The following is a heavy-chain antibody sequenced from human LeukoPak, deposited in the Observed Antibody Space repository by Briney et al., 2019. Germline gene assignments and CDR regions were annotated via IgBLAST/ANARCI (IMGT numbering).Heavy chain of an antibody. CDR1: GFTFSSYT. CDR2: IKQDGSEK. J-gene: IGHJ3*02. Sequence: GGSLRLSCAASGFTFSSYTMHWVRQAPGKGLEWVANIKQDGSEKYYVDSVKGRFTISRDNAKNSLYLQMNSLRAEDTAVYYCARDDAYVWGSYRDTYAFDIWGQGTMVTVSS. D-gene: IGHD3-16*02. CDR3: ARDDAYVWGSYRDTYAFDI. V-gene: IGHV3-7*01.